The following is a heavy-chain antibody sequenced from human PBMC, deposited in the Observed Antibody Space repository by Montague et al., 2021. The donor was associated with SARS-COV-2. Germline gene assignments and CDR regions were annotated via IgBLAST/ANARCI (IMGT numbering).Heavy chain of an antibody. Sequence: TLSLTCTVSGASISTGIYYWSWIRQPAGKGLEWIGRIRTTGHTDYNRSLESRVFMSVATSTNQFSLSLTSVTAADTAVYFCARLGSGTLEFVLWGQGTLATV. J-gene: IGHJ4*02. CDR3: ARLGSGTLEFVL. CDR1: GASISTGIYY. V-gene: IGHV4-61*02. D-gene: IGHD1-26*01. CDR2: IRTTGHT.